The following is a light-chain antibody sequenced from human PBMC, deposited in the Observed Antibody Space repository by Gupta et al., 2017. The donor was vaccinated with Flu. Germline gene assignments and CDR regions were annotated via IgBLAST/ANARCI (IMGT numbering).Light chain of an antibody. V-gene: IGKV1-5*03. J-gene: IGKJ1*01. CDR1: QSINNW. CDR2: KAS. CDR3: QQYSSLPWT. Sequence: GERVTFTCRASQSINNWLAWYQQNPGKAPKFLIYKASTLESGVPSRFSGNGSGTEFTLTISGLQPDDFTNYYCQQYSSLPWTFGQGTKIEIK.